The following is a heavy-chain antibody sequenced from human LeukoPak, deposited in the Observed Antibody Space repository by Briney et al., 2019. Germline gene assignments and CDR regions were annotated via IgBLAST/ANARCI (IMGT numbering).Heavy chain of an antibody. V-gene: IGHV4-39*01. CDR1: GGSISSSSYY. Sequence: PSETLSLTCTVSGGSISSSSYYWGWIRQPPGKGLEWIGSIYYSGSTYYNPSLKSRVTISVDTFKNQFSLKLSSVTAADTAVYYCARRYTGYSGTYYFDYWGQGTLVTVSS. CDR3: ARRYTGYSGTYYFDY. CDR2: IYYSGST. J-gene: IGHJ4*02. D-gene: IGHD5-12*01.